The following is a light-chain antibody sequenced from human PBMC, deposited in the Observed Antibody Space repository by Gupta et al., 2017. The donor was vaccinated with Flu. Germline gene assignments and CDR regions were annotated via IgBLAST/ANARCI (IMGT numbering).Light chain of an antibody. CDR1: SSDVGGYNY. J-gene: IGLJ3*02. CDR2: EVS. Sequence: QSALTQPASVSGSPAQSITISCTRTSSDVGGYNYVSWYQQHPVKAPKLMIYEVSNRPSGVSNRFSGSKSGNTASLTISGLQAEDEADYYCSSYTSSSTPVFGGGTKLTVL. V-gene: IGLV2-14*01. CDR3: SSYTSSSTPV.